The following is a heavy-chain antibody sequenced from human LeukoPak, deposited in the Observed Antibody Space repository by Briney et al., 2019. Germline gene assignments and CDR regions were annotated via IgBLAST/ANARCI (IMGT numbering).Heavy chain of an antibody. CDR1: GLTFSDYY. CDR2: ISSASRTI. J-gene: IGHJ4*02. D-gene: IGHD2-2*01. CDR3: ASDSSSWGLFDH. V-gene: IGHV3-11*01. Sequence: GGSLRLPCAASGLTFSDYYMSWIRQAPGKGLEWVSYISSASRTIYYTDSVKGRFTISRDDAKNSLYLQMHSLRVDDTAVYYCASDSSSWGLFDHWGQGALVTVSS.